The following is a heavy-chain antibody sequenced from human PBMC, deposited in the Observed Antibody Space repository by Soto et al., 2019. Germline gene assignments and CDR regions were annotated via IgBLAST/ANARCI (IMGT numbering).Heavy chain of an antibody. Sequence: GASVKVSCKASVYTFTRYYIHWVRQTPGQGLEWMGIINPSGGSSTYAQKFQGRVTMSRDTSTSTVYMELSSLRSEDTAVYYCIARDDRSVYDDYWGQGTLVTVS. CDR2: INPSGGSS. J-gene: IGHJ4*02. D-gene: IGHD3-22*01. CDR3: IARDDRSVYDDY. V-gene: IGHV1-46*01. CDR1: VYTFTRYY.